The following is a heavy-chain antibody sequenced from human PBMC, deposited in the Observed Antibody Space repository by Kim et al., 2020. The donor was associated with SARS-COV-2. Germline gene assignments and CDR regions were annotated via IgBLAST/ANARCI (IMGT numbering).Heavy chain of an antibody. CDR3: ARGARYYYYGMDV. D-gene: IGHD6-6*01. CDR1: GGSFSGYY. V-gene: IGHV4-34*01. CDR2: INHSGST. J-gene: IGHJ6*02. Sequence: SETLSLTCAVYGGSFSGYYWSWIRQPPGKGLEWIGEINHSGSTNYNPSLKSRVTISVDTSKNQFSLKLSSVTAADTAVYYPARGARYYYYGMDVWGQG.